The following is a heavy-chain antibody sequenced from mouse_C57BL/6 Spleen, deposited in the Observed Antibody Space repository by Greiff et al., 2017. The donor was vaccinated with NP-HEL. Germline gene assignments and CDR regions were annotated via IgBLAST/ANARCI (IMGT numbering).Heavy chain of an antibody. J-gene: IGHJ2*01. V-gene: IGHV6-3*01. Sequence: EVKVEESGGGLVQPGGSMKLSCVASGFTFSNYWMNWVRQSPEKGLEWVAQIRLKSDNYATHYAESVKGRFTISRDDSKSSVYLQMNNLRAEDTGIYYCTGDGYYEGFDYWGQGTTLTVSS. CDR1: GFTFSNYW. D-gene: IGHD2-3*01. CDR3: TGDGYYEGFDY. CDR2: IRLKSDNYAT.